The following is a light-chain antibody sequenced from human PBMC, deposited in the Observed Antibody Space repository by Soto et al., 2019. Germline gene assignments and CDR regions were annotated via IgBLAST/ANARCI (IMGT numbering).Light chain of an antibody. J-gene: IGKJ1*01. CDR3: QHYDTYSPMWT. CDR1: QSINW. CDR2: EAS. V-gene: IGKV1-5*03. Sequence: DIQLAQSPSTLSASVGDRITITCRATQSINWLAWYQQKPGKAPKLLIFEASRLESGVPSRSSGSGSGTEITLTISSLQPDDFGTYYCQHYDTYSPMWTFGQGTKVDIK.